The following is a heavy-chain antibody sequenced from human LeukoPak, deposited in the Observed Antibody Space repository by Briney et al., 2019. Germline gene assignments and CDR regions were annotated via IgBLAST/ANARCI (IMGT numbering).Heavy chain of an antibody. Sequence: NASETLSLTCTVSGGSISSYYWSWIRQPPGKGLEWIGYIYYSGSTNYNPSLKSRVTISVDTSKNQFSLKLSSVTAADTAVYYCARVFGRKEEVLRYFDWLLLYYFDYWGQGTLVTVSS. D-gene: IGHD3-9*01. CDR3: ARVFGRKEEVLRYFDWLLLYYFDY. CDR2: IYYSGST. V-gene: IGHV4-59*01. J-gene: IGHJ4*02. CDR1: GGSISSYY.